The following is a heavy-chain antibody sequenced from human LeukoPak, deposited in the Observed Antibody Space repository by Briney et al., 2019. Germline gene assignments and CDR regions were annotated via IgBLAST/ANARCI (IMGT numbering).Heavy chain of an antibody. J-gene: IGHJ4*02. Sequence: PSETLSLTCTVSGASFSSSTYYWGWIRQPPGKGLEWIGSIYYSGSTYYNPSLKSRVTISVDTSKNQFSLNMNSVTAADTAVYHCALTWDEVGGPFDFWGQGTLVTVSS. D-gene: IGHD7-27*01. CDR3: ALTWDEVGGPFDF. V-gene: IGHV4-39*07. CDR2: IYYSGST. CDR1: GASFSSSTYY.